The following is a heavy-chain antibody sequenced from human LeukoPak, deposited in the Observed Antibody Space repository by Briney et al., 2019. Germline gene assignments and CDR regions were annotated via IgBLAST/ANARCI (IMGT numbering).Heavy chain of an antibody. Sequence: SETLSLTCTVSGGSVSSGRHYWSWIRQPPGKGLEWIGYIYYSGSTNYNPPLKSRVTISVDTSKNQFSLKLSSVTAADTAVYYCASSRQLPTFYYYYGMDVWGKGTTVTVSS. CDR2: IYYSGST. V-gene: IGHV4-61*01. J-gene: IGHJ6*04. CDR3: ASSRQLPTFYYYYGMDV. CDR1: GGSVSSGRHY. D-gene: IGHD2-2*01.